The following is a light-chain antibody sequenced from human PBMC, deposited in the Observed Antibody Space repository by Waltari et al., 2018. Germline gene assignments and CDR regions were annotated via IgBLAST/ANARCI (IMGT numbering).Light chain of an antibody. J-gene: IGKJ3*01. CDR1: QSVTSNY. V-gene: IGKV3-20*01. Sequence: DIVLTQSPGTLSLSPGERATLSCRASQSVTSNYLAWYQQKPGQAPRLLIFGASSRATGIPDRFSGSGSGTDFTLTISRLEPEDFAVYYCQQYDYSALFTFGPGTKVDIK. CDR2: GAS. CDR3: QQYDYSALFT.